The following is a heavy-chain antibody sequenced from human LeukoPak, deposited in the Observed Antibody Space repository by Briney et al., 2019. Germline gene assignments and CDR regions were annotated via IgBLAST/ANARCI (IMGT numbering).Heavy chain of an antibody. D-gene: IGHD3-22*01. J-gene: IGHJ4*02. CDR2: ISYDGSNK. CDR3: ANLYDSSPDFDY. Sequence: PGGSLRLSCAASGFTFSSYGMHWVRQAPGKGLEWAAVISYDGSNKYYADSVKGRFTISRDNSKNTLYLQMNSLRAEDTAVYYCANLYDSSPDFDYWGQGTLVTVSS. V-gene: IGHV3-30*18. CDR1: GFTFSSYG.